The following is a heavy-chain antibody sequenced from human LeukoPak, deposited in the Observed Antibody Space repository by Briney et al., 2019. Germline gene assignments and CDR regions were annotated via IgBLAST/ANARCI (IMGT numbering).Heavy chain of an antibody. CDR2: IIGSGGST. CDR1: GFTVSSNS. CDR3: VCLGLGGLSLD. Sequence: GGSLRLSCTVSGFTVSSNSMSWVRQAPGKGLEWVSAIIGSGGSTFYADSVKGRFTISRDNSKNTLYLQMNSLRVEDTAVYYCVCLGLGGLSLDWGQGTLVTVSS. D-gene: IGHD3-16*01. V-gene: IGHV3-23*01. J-gene: IGHJ4*02.